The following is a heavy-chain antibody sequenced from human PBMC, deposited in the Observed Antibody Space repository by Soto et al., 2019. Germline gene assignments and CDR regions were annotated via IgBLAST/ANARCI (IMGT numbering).Heavy chain of an antibody. V-gene: IGHV1-18*04. CDR3: ARATGYYYYFGMDV. CDR1: GYTFTSYG. Sequence: ASVQVSCKASGYTFTSYGISWVRQAPGHGLEWMGWISAYNGNTNYAQKLQGRVTMTTDTSTSTAYMELRSLRSDDTAVYYCARATGYYYYFGMDVWGQGTTVTVSS. D-gene: IGHD1-26*01. J-gene: IGHJ6*02. CDR2: ISAYNGNT.